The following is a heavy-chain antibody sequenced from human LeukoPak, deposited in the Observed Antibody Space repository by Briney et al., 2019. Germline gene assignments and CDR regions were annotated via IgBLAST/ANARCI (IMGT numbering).Heavy chain of an antibody. D-gene: IGHD3-22*01. CDR1: GFIFSNYA. CDR3: ARDPYYYDSSGYTTFDY. Sequence: GGSLRLSCAASGFIFSNYAMQWVRQAPGMGLEWVAFIRYDGGNTYYADSVKGRFTISRDNSKNTLYLQMNSLRAEDTAVYYCARDPYYYDSSGYTTFDYWGQGTLVTVSS. J-gene: IGHJ4*02. V-gene: IGHV3-30*02. CDR2: IRYDGGNT.